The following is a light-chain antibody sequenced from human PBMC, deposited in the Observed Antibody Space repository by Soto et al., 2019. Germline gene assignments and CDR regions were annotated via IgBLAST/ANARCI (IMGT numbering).Light chain of an antibody. CDR3: LEFNTFPWT. V-gene: IGKV1-9*01. J-gene: IGKJ1*01. CDR2: AAS. Sequence: IQWTQSPSSLSPSVGDRFTFTCPASQGISTFLSWYQQKPWRAPKLLIHAASTLQSGVTSRFSCSGSGTEFTLTISCLQPDYFATYCCLEFNTFPWTFGQRNKGDIK. CDR1: QGISTF.